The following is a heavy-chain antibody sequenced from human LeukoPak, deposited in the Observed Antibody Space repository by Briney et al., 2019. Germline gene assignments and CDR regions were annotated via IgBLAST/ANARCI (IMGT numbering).Heavy chain of an antibody. D-gene: IGHD6-13*01. Sequence: PGGSLRLSCAASGFTFDDYAMHWVRQAPGKGLDGVSGISWNSGSIGYADSVKGRFTIARDNAKNSLYLQMNSLRAEDTALYYCAKGVAAGYYYYMDVWGKGTTVTVSS. J-gene: IGHJ6*03. CDR2: ISWNSGSI. CDR1: GFTFDDYA. CDR3: AKGVAAGYYYYMDV. V-gene: IGHV3-9*01.